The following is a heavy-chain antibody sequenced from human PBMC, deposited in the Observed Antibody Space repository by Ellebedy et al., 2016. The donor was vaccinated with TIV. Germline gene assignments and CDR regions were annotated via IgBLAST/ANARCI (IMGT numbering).Heavy chain of an antibody. CDR2: ISSSVTNV. J-gene: IGHJ4*02. CDR3: ARVRQGSGGYNF. D-gene: IGHD5-12*01. V-gene: IGHV3-11*01. CDR1: GFTFSDYY. Sequence: GESLKISCAASGFTFSDYYMSWIRQAPGKGLEWISYISSSVTNVYYADSVKGRFTISRDNAKNSLYLQMNSLRVEDTAMYYCARVRQGSGGYNFWGQGTLVTVSS.